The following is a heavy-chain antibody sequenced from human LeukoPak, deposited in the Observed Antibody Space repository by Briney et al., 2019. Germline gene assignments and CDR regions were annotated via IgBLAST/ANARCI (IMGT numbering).Heavy chain of an antibody. CDR1: GESSFSSYY. CDR3: SRQVVGNDY. V-gene: IGHV4-34*01. CDR2: INHSGYT. Sequence: SETLSLTCAVYGESSFSSYYWSWIRQTPGGALEWIGEINHSGYTNYNPSLKSRVTLSIDTSKNQFSLRLNSVTTADTAVYYCSRQVVGNDYWGQGTLVTVSS. J-gene: IGHJ4*02. D-gene: IGHD3-22*01.